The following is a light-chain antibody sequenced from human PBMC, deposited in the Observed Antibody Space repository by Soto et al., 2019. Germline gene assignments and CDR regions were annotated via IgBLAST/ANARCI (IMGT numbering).Light chain of an antibody. CDR2: AAS. CDR1: QSISSY. Sequence: DIQMAQSPSSLSASVGDRVTITCRASQSISSYLNWYQQKPGKAPKLLIYAASSSQSGVPSRFSGSGSGTDFTLTISSLQPEDFATYYCQQSYSTPPAFGKGTKVDIK. V-gene: IGKV1-39*01. CDR3: QQSYSTPPA. J-gene: IGKJ1*01.